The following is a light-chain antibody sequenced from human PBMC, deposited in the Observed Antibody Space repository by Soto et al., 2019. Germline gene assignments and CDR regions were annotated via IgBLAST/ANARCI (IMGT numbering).Light chain of an antibody. Sequence: QSVLTQPASVSGSPGQSITISCSGTSSDVGGYDHVSWYQHHPGEAPKLMIYEVSYRPSGVSTRFSGSKSGNTASLTISGPQAEDEADYYCSSYTSSSTGGLFGGGTQLTVL. CDR2: EVS. J-gene: IGLJ2*01. CDR3: SSYTSSSTGGL. CDR1: SSDVGGYDH. V-gene: IGLV2-14*01.